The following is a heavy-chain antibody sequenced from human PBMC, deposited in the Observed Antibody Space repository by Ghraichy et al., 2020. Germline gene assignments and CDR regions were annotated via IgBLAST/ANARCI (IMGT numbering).Heavy chain of an antibody. CDR3: AKDISIYYDSSGDFDY. D-gene: IGHD3-22*01. J-gene: IGHJ4*02. CDR1: GFTFDDYA. Sequence: GGSLRLSCAASGFTFDDYAMHWVRQAPGKGLEWVSGISWNSGSIGYADSVKGRFTISRDNAKNSLYLQMNSLRAEDTALYYCAKDISIYYDSSGDFDYWGQGTLVTVSS. CDR2: ISWNSGSI. V-gene: IGHV3-9*01.